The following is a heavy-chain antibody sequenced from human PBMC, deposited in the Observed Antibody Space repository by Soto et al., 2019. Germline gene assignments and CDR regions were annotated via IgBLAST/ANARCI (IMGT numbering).Heavy chain of an antibody. J-gene: IGHJ4*02. CDR1: GGSISSSSYY. CDR3: VSINAGGWYYFDY. CDR2: VYYSGSS. V-gene: IGHV4-39*02. D-gene: IGHD6-19*01. Sequence: SETLSLTCTVSGGSISSSSYYWGWIRQPPGKGLEWIGSVYYSGSSYYSPSLKSRVTMSVDSSKNHFSLILDSVTAADTAVYYCVSINAGGWYYFDYWGQGILVTVSS.